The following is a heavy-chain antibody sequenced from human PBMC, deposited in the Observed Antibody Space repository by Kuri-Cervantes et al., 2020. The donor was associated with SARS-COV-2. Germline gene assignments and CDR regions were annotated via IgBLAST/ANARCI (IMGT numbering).Heavy chain of an antibody. CDR3: ARVSGIDGDV. Sequence: ASVKVSCKASAYTFTGYYMHWVRQAPGQGLEWMGWINPNSGGTKYAQKFQGRVTMATDTSISTAYMALSRLRSDDTAVYYCARVSGIDGDVWGKGTTVTVSS. CDR2: INPNSGGT. V-gene: IGHV1-2*02. D-gene: IGHD5-24*01. J-gene: IGHJ6*04. CDR1: AYTFTGYY.